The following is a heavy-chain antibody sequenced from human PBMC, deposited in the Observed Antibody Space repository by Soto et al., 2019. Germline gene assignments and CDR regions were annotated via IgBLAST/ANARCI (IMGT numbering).Heavy chain of an antibody. CDR3: ARGLSKRFGELFAPPVG. D-gene: IGHD3-10*01. Sequence: PSETLSLTCTVSGGSISSGGYYWSWIRQHPGKGLEWIGYIYYSGSTYYNPSLKSRVTISVDTSKNQFSLKLSSVTAADTAVYYCARGLSKRFGELFAPPVGWGQGTLVTVSS. V-gene: IGHV4-31*03. CDR1: GGSISSGGYY. J-gene: IGHJ4*02. CDR2: IYYSGST.